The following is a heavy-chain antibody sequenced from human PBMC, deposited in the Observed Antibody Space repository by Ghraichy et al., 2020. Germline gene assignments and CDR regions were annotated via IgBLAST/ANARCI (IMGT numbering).Heavy chain of an antibody. Sequence: ETLSLTCTVSGGPITESYWSWIRQPPGKGLEWIGYVYHSGSTNYNPSLKSRVTISLDKSKNHFSLKLRSVTAADTAVYFCARDKETTFDSWGQGSLVTVSS. CDR2: VYHSGST. CDR1: GGPITESY. J-gene: IGHJ4*02. D-gene: IGHD4-11*01. CDR3: ARDKETTFDS. V-gene: IGHV4-59*01.